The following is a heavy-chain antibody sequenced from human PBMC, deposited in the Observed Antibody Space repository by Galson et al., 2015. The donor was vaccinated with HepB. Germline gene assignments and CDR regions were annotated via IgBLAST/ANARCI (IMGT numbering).Heavy chain of an antibody. CDR3: ARYGYCSSTSCLLLPDY. V-gene: IGHV1-69*13. J-gene: IGHJ4*02. D-gene: IGHD2-2*01. CDR1: GGTFSSYA. Sequence: SVKVSCKASGGTFSSYAISWVRQAPGQGLEWMGGIIPIFGTANYAQKFQGRVTITADESTSTAYMELSSLRSEDTAVYYCARYGYCSSTSCLLLPDYWGQGTLVTVSS. CDR2: IIPIFGTA.